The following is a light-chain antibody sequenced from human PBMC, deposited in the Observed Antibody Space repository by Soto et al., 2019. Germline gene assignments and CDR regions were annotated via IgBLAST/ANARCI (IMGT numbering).Light chain of an antibody. J-gene: IGLJ1*01. CDR3: CSYAGSYSFV. Sequence: QSVLTQPASVSGSPGQSITISCTGTSSDVGGYNYVSWYQQHPGQVPKLIIYDVSKWPSGVPDRFSGSKSGNTASLTISGLQAEDEADYYCCSYAGSYSFVFGSGTKVTVL. CDR2: DVS. V-gene: IGLV2-11*01. CDR1: SSDVGGYNY.